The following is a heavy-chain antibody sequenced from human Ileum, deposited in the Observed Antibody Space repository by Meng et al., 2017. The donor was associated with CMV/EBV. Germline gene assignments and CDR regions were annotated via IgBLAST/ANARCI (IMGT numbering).Heavy chain of an antibody. Sequence: VQLGEAGGGLVQPGGSLRLSCVASQFTFTTYWMHWVRQVPGKGLVWVARISTDGSNTNYADSVKGRFTISRDNAKNTVYLQMNSLRDEDTAVYYCARGASSGWYGIGYWGQGILVTVSS. V-gene: IGHV3-74*01. CDR3: ARGASSGWYGIGY. D-gene: IGHD6-19*01. J-gene: IGHJ4*02. CDR2: ISTDGSNT. CDR1: QFTFTTYW.